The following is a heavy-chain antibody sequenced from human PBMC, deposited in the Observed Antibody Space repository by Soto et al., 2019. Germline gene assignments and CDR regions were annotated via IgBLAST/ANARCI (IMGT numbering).Heavy chain of an antibody. J-gene: IGHJ6*02. CDR2: INAGNGNT. V-gene: IGHV1-3*01. CDR3: ARDNESTAGPLYYYYGMDV. CDR1: GYTFTGYY. Sequence: GASVKVSCKASGYTFTGYYMHWVRQAPGQGLEWMGWINAGNGNTKYSQKFQGRVTITRDTSASTAYMELSSLRSEDTAVYYCARDNESTAGPLYYYYGMDVWGQGTTVTVSS. D-gene: IGHD1-1*01.